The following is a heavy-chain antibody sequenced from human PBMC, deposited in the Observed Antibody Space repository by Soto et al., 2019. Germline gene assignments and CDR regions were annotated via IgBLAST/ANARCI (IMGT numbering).Heavy chain of an antibody. CDR2: INPSGGST. J-gene: IGHJ3*02. D-gene: IGHD5-18*01. V-gene: IGHV1-46*01. CDR1: GYTFTSYY. CDR3: ARARVTVSDAFDI. Sequence: ASVKVSCKASGYTFTSYYMHWVRRDPGQGLEWMGIINPSGGSTSYAQKFQGRVTMTRDTSTSTVYMELSSLRSEDTAVYYCARARVTVSDAFDIWGQGTMVTVSS.